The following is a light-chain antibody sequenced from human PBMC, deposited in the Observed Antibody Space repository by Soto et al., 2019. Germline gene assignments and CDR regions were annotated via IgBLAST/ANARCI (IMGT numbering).Light chain of an antibody. CDR2: ENK. Sequence: NFMLTQPHSVSESPGKTVSISCTRSSGSTASKPVQWFQQRPGSSPTTVIYENKQRPSGVPDRFSGSIDTSSNSASLTISGLKTEDEADYYCQSHDVSNVVFGGGTKLTVL. CDR3: QSHDVSNVV. CDR1: SGSTASKP. J-gene: IGLJ2*01. V-gene: IGLV6-57*01.